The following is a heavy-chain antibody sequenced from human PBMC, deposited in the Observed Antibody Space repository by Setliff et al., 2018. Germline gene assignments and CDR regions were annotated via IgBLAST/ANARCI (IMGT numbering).Heavy chain of an antibody. V-gene: IGHV4-34*01. Sequence: PSVTLSLTFTVSGGSIPNYYWSWIRQRPGKGLAWIGEINHSGSTNYNPSLKLRVTISVDTSKNQFSLKLSSVTAADTALYYCTVYNPGSSKAHYWGQGTPVTVSS. CDR3: TVYNPGSSKAHY. D-gene: IGHD1-20*01. CDR2: INHSGST. J-gene: IGHJ4*02. CDR1: GGSIPNYY.